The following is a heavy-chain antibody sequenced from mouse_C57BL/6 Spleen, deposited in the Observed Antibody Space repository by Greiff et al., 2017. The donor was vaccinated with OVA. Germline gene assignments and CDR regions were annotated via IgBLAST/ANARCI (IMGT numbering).Heavy chain of an antibody. V-gene: IGHV1-64*01. CDR2: IHPNSGST. CDR1: GYTFTSYW. D-gene: IGHD2-5*01. J-gene: IGHJ4*01. CDR3: ASLYYSNYLYYAMDY. Sequence: QVQLQQPGAELVKPGASVKLSCKASGYTFTSYWMHWVKQRPGQGLEWIGMIHPNSGSTNYNEKFKSKATLTVDKSSSTAYMQLSSLTSEDAAVYYCASLYYSNYLYYAMDYWGQGTSVTVSS.